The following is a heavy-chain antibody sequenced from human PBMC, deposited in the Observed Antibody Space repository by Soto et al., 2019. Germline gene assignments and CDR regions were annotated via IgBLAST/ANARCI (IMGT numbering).Heavy chain of an antibody. D-gene: IGHD3-16*02. CDR2: ISHDGSSK. Sequence: QVRLVESGGGVVQHGRSLRFSCAASGFTFSNYAVHWVRQAPGKGLDWVAVISHDGSSKYYGDSVKGRFTISRDNSKHGLYLQMISLGPDDTAVYYCAKVGGSSDYIWGSFRFDYCGPGTLVTVSS. J-gene: IGHJ4*02. V-gene: IGHV3-30-3*01. CDR1: GFTFSNYA. CDR3: AKVGGSSDYIWGSFRFDY.